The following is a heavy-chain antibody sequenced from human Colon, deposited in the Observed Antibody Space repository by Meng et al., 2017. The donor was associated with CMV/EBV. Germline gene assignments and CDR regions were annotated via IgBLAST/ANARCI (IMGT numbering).Heavy chain of an antibody. CDR1: GGSLNRSP. J-gene: IGHJ4*02. Sequence: ETLSLTCTVSGGSLNRSPYYWGWIRQSPGKGLEWVSMIYSAGDSTLYADSVKGRFTISRDNSKNMLFLQMNSLRAEDTAIYYCAKGRGPAPFDHWGQGILVTVSS. CDR3: AKGRGPAPFDH. V-gene: IGHV3-23*03. D-gene: IGHD2-2*01. CDR2: IYSAGDST.